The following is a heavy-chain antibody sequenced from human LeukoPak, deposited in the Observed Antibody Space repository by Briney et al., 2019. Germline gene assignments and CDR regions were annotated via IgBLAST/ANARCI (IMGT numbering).Heavy chain of an antibody. CDR3: ARSPYYDILTRSYGMDV. Sequence: SETLSLTCAVSGGSISSGGYSWSWIRQPPGKGLEWIGYIYHSGSTYYNPSLKSRVTISVDRSKNQFSLKLSSVTAADTAVYYCARSPYYDILTRSYGMDVWGRGTLVTVSS. J-gene: IGHJ2*01. CDR1: GGSISSGGYS. D-gene: IGHD3-9*01. V-gene: IGHV4-30-2*01. CDR2: IYHSGST.